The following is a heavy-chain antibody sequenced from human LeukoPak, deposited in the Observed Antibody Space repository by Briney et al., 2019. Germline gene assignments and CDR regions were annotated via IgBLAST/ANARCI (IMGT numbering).Heavy chain of an antibody. J-gene: IGHJ4*02. V-gene: IGHV3-66*01. CDR2: IYTSGIT. D-gene: IGHD6-19*01. CDR1: GFTVISNY. Sequence: GGSLRLSCAASGFTVISNYMNWVRQAPGKGLGWVSVIYTSGITDYADSVKGRFTISRDNSKNTLYLQMNSLRTEDTAVYYCARRPAVTGPFDYWGQGTLVTVSS. CDR3: ARRPAVTGPFDY.